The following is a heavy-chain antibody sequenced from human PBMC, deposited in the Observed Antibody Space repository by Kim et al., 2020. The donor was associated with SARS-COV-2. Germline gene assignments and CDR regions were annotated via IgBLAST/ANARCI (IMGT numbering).Heavy chain of an antibody. D-gene: IGHD2-2*01. CDR2: ISDDGSKK. V-gene: IGHV3-30*18. Sequence: GGSLRLSCAASGFTFGYYGIHWVRQAPGKGLEWVALISDDGSKKYYADSVKGRFTISRDNSKNTLYLQMNSLRAEDSAVYSCAKDRGYCSSSSCYYLEYWGQGTLVTVPS. CDR3: AKDRGYCSSSSCYYLEY. CDR1: GFTFGYYG. J-gene: IGHJ4*02.